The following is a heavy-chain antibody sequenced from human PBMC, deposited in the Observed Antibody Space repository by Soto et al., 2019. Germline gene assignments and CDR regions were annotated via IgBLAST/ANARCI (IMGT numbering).Heavy chain of an antibody. J-gene: IGHJ6*02. V-gene: IGHV1-69*13. CDR2: IIPIFGTA. CDR3: AIGQNVVAGPGVGMDV. Sequence: GASVKVSCKASGGTFSSYAISCVRQAPGQGLEWMGGIIPIFGTANYAQKFQGRVTITADESTSTAYMELSSLRSEDTAVYYCAIGQNVVAGPGVGMDVRGQGTTVTVSS. CDR1: GGTFSSYA. D-gene: IGHD6-19*01.